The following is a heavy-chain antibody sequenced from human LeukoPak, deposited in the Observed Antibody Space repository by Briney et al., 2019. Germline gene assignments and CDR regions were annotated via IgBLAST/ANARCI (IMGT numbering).Heavy chain of an antibody. CDR3: AKAQWKSVMVAATLDY. J-gene: IGHJ4*02. V-gene: IGHV3-48*01. CDR2: ISSSSSTI. Sequence: GGSLRLSCAASGFTFSSYSMNWVRQAPGKGLEWVSYISSSSSTIYYADSVKGRFTISRDNAKNSLYLQMNSLRAEDTAVYYCAKAQWKSVMVAATLDYWGQGTLVTVSS. CDR1: GFTFSSYS. D-gene: IGHD2-15*01.